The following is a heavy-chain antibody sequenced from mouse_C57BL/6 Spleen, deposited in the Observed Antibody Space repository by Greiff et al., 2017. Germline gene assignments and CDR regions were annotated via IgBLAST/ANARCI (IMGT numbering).Heavy chain of an antibody. J-gene: IGHJ2*01. CDR2: IDPSDSYT. Sequence: VKLQQPGAELVMPGASVKLSCKASGYTFTSYWMHWVKQRPGQGLEWIGEIDPSDSYTNYNQKFKGKSTLTVDKSSSTAYMQLSSLTSEDSAVYYCARGRSSYDYWGQGTTLTVSS. CDR1: GYTFTSYW. D-gene: IGHD1-1*01. V-gene: IGHV1-69*01. CDR3: ARGRSSYDY.